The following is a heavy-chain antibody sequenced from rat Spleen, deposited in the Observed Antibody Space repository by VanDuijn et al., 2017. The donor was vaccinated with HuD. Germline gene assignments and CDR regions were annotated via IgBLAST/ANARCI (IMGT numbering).Heavy chain of an antibody. V-gene: IGHV3-3*01. CDR2: INNAGST. CDR3: ARSGDYWYFDF. J-gene: IGHJ1*01. D-gene: IGHD4-3*01. CDR1: GYSITSGYG. Sequence: EVQLQESGPGLVKPSQSLSLTCSVTGYSITSGYGWNWIRKFPGNKLEWMGYINNAGSTNYNPPLKSQISITRDASKNQFFLQVNSVTTEDTATYYCARSGDYWYFDFWGPGTMVTVSS.